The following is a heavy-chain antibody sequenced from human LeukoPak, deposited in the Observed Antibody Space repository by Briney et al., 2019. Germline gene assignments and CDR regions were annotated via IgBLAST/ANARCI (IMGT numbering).Heavy chain of an antibody. CDR2: LYSSGRT. Sequence: GGSLRLSCAASRLTVSTNFMSWVRQAPGKGLEWVSVLYSSGRTEHADSVKGRFTISRDNSKNTLYLQMNSLRAEDTAVYYCAKDTVKVTTIRRVPHYMDVWGKGTTVTISS. J-gene: IGHJ6*03. V-gene: IGHV3-66*01. CDR3: AKDTVKVTTIRRVPHYMDV. D-gene: IGHD5-12*01. CDR1: RLTVSTNF.